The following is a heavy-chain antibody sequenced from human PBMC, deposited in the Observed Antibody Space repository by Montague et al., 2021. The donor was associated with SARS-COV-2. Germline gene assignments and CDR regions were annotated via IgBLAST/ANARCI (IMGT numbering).Heavy chain of an antibody. CDR3: ARESTYNWFDS. D-gene: IGHD5/OR15-5a*01. CDR1: GASIVNTDC. J-gene: IGHJ5*01. CDR2: IYDTAST. V-gene: IGHV4-4*02. Sequence: SETLSLTCAVSGASIVNTDCWSWVRQPPGKGLEWIGEIYDTASTNYNPSLKSRVTISVDTSKNQFSLSLTSVTAADTAVYYCARESTYNWFDSWGQGTLVTVSS.